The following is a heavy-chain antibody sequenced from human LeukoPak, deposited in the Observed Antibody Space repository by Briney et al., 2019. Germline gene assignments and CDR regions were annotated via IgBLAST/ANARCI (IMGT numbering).Heavy chain of an antibody. V-gene: IGHV4-34*01. J-gene: IGHJ5*02. CDR1: GGSFSGYY. CDR2: INHSGST. CDR3: ARDLNWFDP. Sequence: SETLSLTCAVYGGSFSGYYWSWIRQPPGKGLEWIGEINHSGSTNYNPSLKSRVTISVDTSKNQFSLKLSSVTAADTAVYYCARDLNWFDPWGQGTLVTVSS.